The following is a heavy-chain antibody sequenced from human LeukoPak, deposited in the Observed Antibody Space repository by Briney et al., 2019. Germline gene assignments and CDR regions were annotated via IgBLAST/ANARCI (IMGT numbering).Heavy chain of an antibody. V-gene: IGHV4-34*01. J-gene: IGHJ5*02. CDR1: GGSFSGYY. CDR2: INHSGST. CDR3: ARDLNWFDP. Sequence: SETLSLTCAVYGGSFSGYYWSWIRQPPGKGLEWIGEINHSGSTNYNPSLKSRVTISVDTSKNQFSLKLSSVTAADTAVYYCARDLNWFDPWGQGTLVTVSS.